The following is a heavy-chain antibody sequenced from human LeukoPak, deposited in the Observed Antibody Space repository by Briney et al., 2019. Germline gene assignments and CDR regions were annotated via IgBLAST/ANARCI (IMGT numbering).Heavy chain of an antibody. D-gene: IGHD1-26*01. J-gene: IGHJ5*02. V-gene: IGHV3-7*01. CDR1: GFTFSSDW. CDR3: ARVIVGAAGGWFDP. Sequence: GGSLRLSCAASGFTFSSDWMSWVRQAPGKGLEWVANIKQDGSEKYYVDSVKGRFTISRDNAKNSLYLQMNSLRAEDTAVYYCARVIVGAAGGWFDPWGQGTLVTVSS. CDR2: IKQDGSEK.